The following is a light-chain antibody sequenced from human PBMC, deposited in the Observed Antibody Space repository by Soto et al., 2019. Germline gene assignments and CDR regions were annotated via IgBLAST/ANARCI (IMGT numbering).Light chain of an antibody. J-gene: IGKJ1*01. Sequence: EIVLTQSPGTLSLSPGERATLSCRASQSVSSNFLTWYQQKPGQPPRLLIYGASSRATGSPDRFSGSGSGTDFTRTISRLEPEDFAVYYCQQFGSSPTFGQGTKV. CDR2: GAS. CDR3: QQFGSSPT. V-gene: IGKV3-20*01. CDR1: QSVSSNF.